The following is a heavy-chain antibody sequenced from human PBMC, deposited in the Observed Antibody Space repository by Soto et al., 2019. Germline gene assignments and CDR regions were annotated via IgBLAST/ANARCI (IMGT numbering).Heavy chain of an antibody. Sequence: GSLRLSCAASGFTFSDYYMSWIRQAPGKGLEWVSYISSSSSYTNYADSVKGRFTISRDNAKNSLYLQMNSLRAEDTAVYYCARGGGLRFLEWLYSDYYYGMDVWGQGTTVTVSS. CDR1: GFTFSDYY. J-gene: IGHJ6*02. V-gene: IGHV3-11*06. D-gene: IGHD3-3*01. CDR3: ARGGGLRFLEWLYSDYYYGMDV. CDR2: ISSSSSYT.